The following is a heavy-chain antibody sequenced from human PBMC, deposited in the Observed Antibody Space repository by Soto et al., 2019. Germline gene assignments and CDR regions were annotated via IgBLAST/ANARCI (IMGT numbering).Heavy chain of an antibody. J-gene: IGHJ6*02. CDR3: ARDSVGEKWELDYYGMDV. Sequence: SETLSLTCTVSGGSISSGGYYWSWIRQHPGKGLEWIGYIYYSGSTYYNPSLKSRVTISVDTSKNQFSLKLSSVTAADTAVYYCARDSVGEKWELDYYGMDVWGQGTTVTVSS. CDR2: IYYSGST. V-gene: IGHV4-31*03. D-gene: IGHD1-26*01. CDR1: GGSISSGGYY.